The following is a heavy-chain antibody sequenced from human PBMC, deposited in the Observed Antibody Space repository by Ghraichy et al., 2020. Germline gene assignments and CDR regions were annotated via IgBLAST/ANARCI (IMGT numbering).Heavy chain of an antibody. J-gene: IGHJ5*02. Sequence: GVLRLSCATSGFTFSNNAMSWVRQAPGKGLEWVSSIGRSDTFYADSVRGRFSISRDNSKNTLYLQMTSLRPEDTAAYYCAKGVVDRGASSWGQGTLVTVSS. CDR1: GFTFSNNA. V-gene: IGHV3-23*01. D-gene: IGHD2-21*01. CDR2: IGRSDT. CDR3: AKGVVDRGASS.